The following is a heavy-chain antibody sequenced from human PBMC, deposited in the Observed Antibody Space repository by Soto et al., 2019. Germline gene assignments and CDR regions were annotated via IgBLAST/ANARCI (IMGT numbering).Heavy chain of an antibody. J-gene: IGHJ4*02. CDR1: GGSISSYY. CDR2: IYYSGST. CDR3: ARFGGGSY. V-gene: IGHV4-59*01. D-gene: IGHD2-15*01. Sequence: SETLSLTCTVSGGSISSYYWSWIRQPPGKGLEWIGYIYYSGSTNYNPSLKSRVTISVDTSKNQFSLKLSSVTAADTAVYYCARFGGGSYWGQGTLVTVSS.